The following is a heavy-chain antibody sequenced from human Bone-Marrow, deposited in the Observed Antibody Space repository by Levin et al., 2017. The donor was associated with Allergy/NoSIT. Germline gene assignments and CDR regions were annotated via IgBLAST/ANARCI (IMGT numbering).Heavy chain of an antibody. D-gene: IGHD1/OR15-1a*01. Sequence: SCAASGFTFSSYWMHWVRQAPGKGLVWVSRINSDGSSTSYADSVKGRFTISRDNAKNTLYLQMNSLRAEDTAVYYCARDTGGERTTDWFDPWGQGTLVTVSS. V-gene: IGHV3-74*01. CDR3: ARDTGGERTTDWFDP. J-gene: IGHJ5*02. CDR1: GFTFSSYW. CDR2: INSDGSST.